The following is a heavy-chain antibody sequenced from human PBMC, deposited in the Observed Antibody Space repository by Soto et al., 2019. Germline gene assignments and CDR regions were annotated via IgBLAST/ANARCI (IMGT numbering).Heavy chain of an antibody. V-gene: IGHV4-59*08. D-gene: IGHD5-18*01. Sequence: SETLSLPCTVSCGSISSYYWSWIRQPPGKGLECIGYIYYSGSTTYNPSLKSRVTISVDTSKNQFSLKLSSVTAADTAVYYCARRCWIQLEYYLDYWGQGTLVTVSS. CDR2: IYYSGST. J-gene: IGHJ4*02. CDR3: ARRCWIQLEYYLDY. CDR1: CGSISSYY.